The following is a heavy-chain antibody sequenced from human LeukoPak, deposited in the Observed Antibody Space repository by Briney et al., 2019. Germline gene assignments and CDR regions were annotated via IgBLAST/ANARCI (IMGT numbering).Heavy chain of an antibody. J-gene: IGHJ2*01. CDR2: IYNTWNT. CDR1: GGSISSYY. Sequence: SETLSLTCTVSGGSISSYYWSWIRQPPGKGLEWIGDIYNTWNTHYNPSLKSRVTISVDTSKNQFSLKLSSVTAADTAVYYCARRVDLWGRGTLVTVSS. CDR3: ARRVDL. V-gene: IGHV4-59*08.